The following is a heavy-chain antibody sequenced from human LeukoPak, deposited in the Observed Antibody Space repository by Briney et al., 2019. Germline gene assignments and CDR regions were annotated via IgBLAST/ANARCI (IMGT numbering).Heavy chain of an antibody. D-gene: IGHD6-19*01. CDR2: IYTSGST. CDR3: ARDSSGTANYYYYYYMDV. Sequence: PSQTLSLTCTVSGGSISSGSYYWSWIRQSAGKGLEWIGRIYTSGSTYYNPSLKSRVTISVDTSKNQFSLKLSSVTAADTAVYYCARDSSGTANYYYYYYMDVWGKGTTVTVSS. V-gene: IGHV4-61*02. J-gene: IGHJ6*03. CDR1: GGSISSGSYY.